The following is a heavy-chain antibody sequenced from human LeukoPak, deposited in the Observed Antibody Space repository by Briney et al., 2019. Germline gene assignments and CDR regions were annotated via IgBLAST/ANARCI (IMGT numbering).Heavy chain of an antibody. V-gene: IGHV4-59*01. CDR1: GGSISSYY. D-gene: IGHD3-10*01. CDR2: IYYSGST. J-gene: IGHJ3*02. CDR3: ARAVRGVDAFDI. Sequence: SETLSLTCTVSGGSISSYYWSWIRQPPGKGLEWIGYIYYSGSTNHNPSLKSRVTISVDTSKNQFSLKLSSLTAADTAVYYCARAVRGVDAFDIWGQGTMVTVSS.